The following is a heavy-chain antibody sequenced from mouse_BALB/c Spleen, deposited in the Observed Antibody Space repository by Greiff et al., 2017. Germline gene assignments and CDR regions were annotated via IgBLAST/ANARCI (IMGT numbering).Heavy chain of an antibody. V-gene: IGHV5-12-2*01. CDR3: ARRDYYGSSLDY. CDR1: GFTFSSYT. Sequence: EVKLVESGGGLVQPGGSLKLSCAASGFTFSSYTMSWVRQTPEKRLEWVAYISNGGGSTYYPDTVKGRFTISRDNAKNTLYLQMSSLKSEDTAMYYCARRDYYGSSLDYWGQGTTLTVSS. D-gene: IGHD1-1*01. J-gene: IGHJ2*01. CDR2: ISNGGGST.